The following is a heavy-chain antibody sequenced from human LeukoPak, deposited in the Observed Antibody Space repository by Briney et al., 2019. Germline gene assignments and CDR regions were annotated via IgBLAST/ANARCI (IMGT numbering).Heavy chain of an antibody. CDR2: IYYSGST. J-gene: IGHJ4*02. CDR3: ARGGSSGYYYFMPLDY. Sequence: SETLSLTCTVSGGPISSYYSSWIRQPPGKGLEWIGYIYYSGSTNYNPSLKSRVTISVDTSQNQFSLKLSSVSAADTAVYYCARGGSSGYYYFMPLDYWGQGTLVTVS. D-gene: IGHD3-22*01. CDR1: GGPISSYY. V-gene: IGHV4-59*01.